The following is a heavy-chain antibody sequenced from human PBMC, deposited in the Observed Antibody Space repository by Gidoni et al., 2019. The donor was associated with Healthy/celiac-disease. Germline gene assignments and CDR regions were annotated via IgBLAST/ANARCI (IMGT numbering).Heavy chain of an antibody. CDR2: ISGSGGST. Sequence: EVQLLESGVGLVQPGGSLRLSCAASVFTFSSYAMSWVRQAPGKGLEWVQAISGSGGSTYYAEYVKGRFTISRDNSKNTLYLQMNSLRDEETAVYYCAKEVGAGNYGMDVWGQGTTVTVAS. CDR1: VFTFSSYA. V-gene: IGHV3-23*01. CDR3: AKEVGAGNYGMDV. D-gene: IGHD1-26*01. J-gene: IGHJ6*02.